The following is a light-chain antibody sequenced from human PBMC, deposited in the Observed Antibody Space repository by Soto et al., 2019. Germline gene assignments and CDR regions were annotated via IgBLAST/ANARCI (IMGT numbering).Light chain of an antibody. CDR1: SSDVGGYNY. V-gene: IGLV2-11*01. Sequence: QSVLTQPRSVSGSPGQSVTISCTGTSSDVGGYNYVSWYQQHPGKAPKLMIYDVSKRPSGVPDRFSGSKSGNTASLTISVLLSEDEADYYCAAWDDSLNGLYVFGTGTKVTVL. CDR3: AAWDDSLNGLYV. CDR2: DVS. J-gene: IGLJ1*01.